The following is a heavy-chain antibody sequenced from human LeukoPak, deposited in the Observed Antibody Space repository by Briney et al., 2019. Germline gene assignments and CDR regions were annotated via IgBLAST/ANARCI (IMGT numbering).Heavy chain of an antibody. Sequence: PGGSLRLSCAASGFIFSSYAMSWVRQAPGKGLEWVSYISSISSTIHYSDSVKGRFTISRDNAKNSLYLQMNSLRAEDTAVYYCARDGASYSNYEGNFDYWGQGTLVTVSS. D-gene: IGHD4-11*01. J-gene: IGHJ4*02. CDR2: ISSISSTI. CDR3: ARDGASYSNYEGNFDY. CDR1: GFIFSSYA. V-gene: IGHV3-48*01.